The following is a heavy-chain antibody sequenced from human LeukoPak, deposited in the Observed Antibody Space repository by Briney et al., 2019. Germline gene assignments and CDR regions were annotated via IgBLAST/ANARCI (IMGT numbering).Heavy chain of an antibody. J-gene: IGHJ4*02. V-gene: IGHV4-4*07. CDR1: GGSISSYY. D-gene: IGHD5-18*01. CDR3: ARGQANSYGNYPLDY. CDR2: IYTSGST. Sequence: PSETLSLTCTVSGGSISSYYWSWIRQPAGKGLGWIGRIYTSGSTNYNPSLKSRVTMSVDTSKNQFSLKLSSVTAADTAVYYCARGQANSYGNYPLDYWGQGTLVTVSS.